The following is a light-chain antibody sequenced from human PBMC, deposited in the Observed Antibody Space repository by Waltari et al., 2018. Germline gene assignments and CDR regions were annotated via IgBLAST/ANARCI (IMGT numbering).Light chain of an antibody. J-gene: IGKJ2*01. Sequence: DIQMTQSPSTLSASVGDRVTITCRASQSISSWLAWYQQKPGKAPKLLIYKASSLESGVPSRFSGSGSGTEFTLTISSLEPDDVATYYCQQYNSYPYTFGQGTKVEI. CDR2: KAS. CDR1: QSISSW. CDR3: QQYNSYPYT. V-gene: IGKV1-5*03.